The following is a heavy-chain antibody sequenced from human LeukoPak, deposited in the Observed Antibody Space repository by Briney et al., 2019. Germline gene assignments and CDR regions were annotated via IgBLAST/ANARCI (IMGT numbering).Heavy chain of an antibody. D-gene: IGHD5/OR15-5a*01. CDR3: AKDLGVYGGLFDY. CDR2: IRYDGSNK. Sequence: GGSLRLSCAASGFTFSSYGMHWVRQAPGTGLEWVAFIRYDGSNKYYADSVKGRFTISRDNSKNTLYLQMNSLRAEDTAVHYCAKDLGVYGGLFDYWGQGTLVTVSS. V-gene: IGHV3-30*02. J-gene: IGHJ4*02. CDR1: GFTFSSYG.